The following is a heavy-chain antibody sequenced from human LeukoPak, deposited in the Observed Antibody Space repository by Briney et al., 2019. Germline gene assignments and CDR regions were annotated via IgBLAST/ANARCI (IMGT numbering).Heavy chain of an antibody. CDR1: GFAFSSYS. J-gene: IGHJ4*02. Sequence: PGRSLRLSCAASGFAFSSYSMNWVRQAPGKGLEWVSSISSSSSYIYYADSVKGRFTISRDNAKNSLYLQMNSLRAEDTAVYYCASYYYDSSGYDYWGQGTLVTVSS. CDR3: ASYYYDSSGYDY. D-gene: IGHD3-22*01. CDR2: ISSSSSYI. V-gene: IGHV3-21*01.